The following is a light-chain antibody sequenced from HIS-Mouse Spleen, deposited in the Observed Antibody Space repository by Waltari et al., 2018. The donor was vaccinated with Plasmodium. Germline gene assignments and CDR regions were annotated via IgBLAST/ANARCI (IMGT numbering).Light chain of an antibody. CDR1: ALPKKY. J-gene: IGLJ3*02. CDR3: YSTDSSGNHRV. V-gene: IGLV3-10*01. Sequence: SYELTQPPSVSVSPGQTARITCSGDALPKKYAYWYQQKSGQAPVLVIYVDSKRPSGSPERFSGSSSGTMATVTISGAQGEDEADYYCYSTDSSGNHRVFGGGTKLTVL. CDR2: VDS.